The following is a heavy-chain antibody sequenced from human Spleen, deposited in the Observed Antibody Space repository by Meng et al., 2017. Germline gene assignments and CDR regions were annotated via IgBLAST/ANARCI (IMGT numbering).Heavy chain of an antibody. CDR2: ISSGGSAI. Sequence: SGAASGFTFSTYEMIWVRQAPGKGLEWVSYISSGGSAIYYADSVKGRFTISRDNDKNSLYLQMNSLRGEDTAFYYCAKAHLTLVRGVMYYYGMDVWGQGTTVTVSS. CDR1: GFTFSTYE. D-gene: IGHD3-10*01. CDR3: AKAHLTLVRGVMYYYGMDV. V-gene: IGHV3-48*03. J-gene: IGHJ6*02.